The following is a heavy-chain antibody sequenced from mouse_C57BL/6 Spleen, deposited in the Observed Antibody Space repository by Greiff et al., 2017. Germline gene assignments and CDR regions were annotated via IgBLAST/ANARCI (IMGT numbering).Heavy chain of an antibody. V-gene: IGHV1-50*01. Sequence: QVQLKQPGAELVKPGASVKLSCKASGYTFTSYWMQWVKQRPRQGLEWIGEIDPSDSYTNYNQKFKGKATLTVDTSSSTAYMQLSSLTSEDSAVYYCARRGRNYYAMDYWGQGTSVTVSS. CDR3: ARRGRNYYAMDY. J-gene: IGHJ4*01. CDR2: IDPSDSYT. CDR1: GYTFTSYW.